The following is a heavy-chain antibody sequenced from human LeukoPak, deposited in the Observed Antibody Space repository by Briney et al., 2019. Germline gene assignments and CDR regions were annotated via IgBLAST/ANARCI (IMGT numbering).Heavy chain of an antibody. CDR1: GFTFNTYG. V-gene: IGHV3-23*01. CDR3: AKSDSSGWFPMNPFDY. CDR2: ISGTGDST. Sequence: GGSLRPSCAASGFTFNTYGMSWVRQAPGKGREWVSIISGTGDSTYYADSVKGRFTISRDNSKNTLYLQMNSLRAEDTAVYYCAKSDSSGWFPMNPFDYWGQGTLVTVSS. D-gene: IGHD6-19*01. J-gene: IGHJ4*02.